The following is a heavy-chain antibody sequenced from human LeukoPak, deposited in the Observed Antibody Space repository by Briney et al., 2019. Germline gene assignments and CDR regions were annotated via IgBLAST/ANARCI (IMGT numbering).Heavy chain of an antibody. D-gene: IGHD2-15*01. V-gene: IGHV1-69*04. J-gene: IGHJ4*02. CDR3: ARDQRDIVVDN. CDR2: IIPIFGIA. CDR1: GGTFSSYA. Sequence: ASVKVFCKASGGTFSSYAISWLRQAPGQGLEWMGRIIPIFGIANYAQKFQGRVTITADKSTSTAYMELSSLRSVDTAVYYCARDQRDIVVDNWGQGTLVTVSS.